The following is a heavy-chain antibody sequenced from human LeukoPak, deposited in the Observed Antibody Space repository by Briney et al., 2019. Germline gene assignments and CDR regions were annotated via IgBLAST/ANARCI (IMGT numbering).Heavy chain of an antibody. D-gene: IGHD6-13*01. CDR2: IKRDGSEK. CDR1: GFTFSSYW. CDR3: ARAAAGTYYGMDV. Sequence: GGSLRLYCAASGFTFSSYWMSWVRQAPGKGLEWVANIKRDGSEKYYVDSVKGRFTIARDNAKNSLYLQMNSLRAEDTAVYYCARAAAGTYYGMDVWGQGTTVTVSS. J-gene: IGHJ6*02. V-gene: IGHV3-7*01.